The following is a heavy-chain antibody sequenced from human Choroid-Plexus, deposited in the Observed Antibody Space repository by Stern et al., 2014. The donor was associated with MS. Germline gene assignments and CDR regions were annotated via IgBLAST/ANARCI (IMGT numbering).Heavy chain of an antibody. CDR1: GFTFGSCA. J-gene: IGHJ5*02. V-gene: IGHV3-30*18. Sequence: QVHLVESGGGVVQPGRPLRLSCVASGFTFGSCAMHWVRQAPGKGLEWVAGVSYDGSNKYYADSEKGRFTISRDNSQNTLYMQMSSLRPEDTAVYYCAKDRQYLTYFFDHWGQGSLVTVSS. CDR3: AKDRQYLTYFFDH. CDR2: VSYDGSNK. D-gene: IGHD2/OR15-2a*01.